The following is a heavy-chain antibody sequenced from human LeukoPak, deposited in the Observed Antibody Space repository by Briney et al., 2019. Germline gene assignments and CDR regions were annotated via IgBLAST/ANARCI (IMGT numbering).Heavy chain of an antibody. V-gene: IGHV4-59*01. D-gene: IGHD5-18*01. CDR3: ARGSRGYSYG. Sequence: SETLSLTCAVYGGSFSGYYWSWIRQPPGKGLEWIGYIYYSGSTNYNPSLRSRVTISVDTSKNQFSLKLSSVTAADTAVYYCARGSRGYSYGWGQGTLVTVSS. J-gene: IGHJ4*02. CDR1: GGSFSGYY. CDR2: IYYSGST.